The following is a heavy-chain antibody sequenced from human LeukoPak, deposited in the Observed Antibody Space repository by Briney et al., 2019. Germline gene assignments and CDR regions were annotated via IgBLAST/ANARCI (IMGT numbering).Heavy chain of an antibody. CDR2: IIPILGLI. V-gene: IGHV1-69*10. J-gene: IGHJ4*02. Sequence: ASVKVSCKASGYTFTSYGISWVRQAPGQGLEWMGGIIPILGLIDYAQNFQGKVTITADKSTSTAYMELSSLRSEDTAVYYCARGLPLDYWGQGTLVTVSS. CDR3: ARGLPLDY. CDR1: GYTFTSYG.